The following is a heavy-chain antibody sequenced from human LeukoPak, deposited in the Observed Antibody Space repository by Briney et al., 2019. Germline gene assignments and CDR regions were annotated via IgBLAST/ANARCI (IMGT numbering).Heavy chain of an antibody. V-gene: IGHV3-23*01. CDR1: GFTFSSYA. J-gene: IGHJ4*02. D-gene: IGHD3-9*01. CDR2: ISGSGGST. Sequence: GGSLRLSCAASGFTFSSYAMSWVRQAPGKGLEWVSAISGSGGSTYYADSVKGRFTISRDNSKDTLYLQMNSLRAEDTAVYYCAKVGYDILTGYSNWGQGTLVTVSS. CDR3: AKVGYDILTGYSN.